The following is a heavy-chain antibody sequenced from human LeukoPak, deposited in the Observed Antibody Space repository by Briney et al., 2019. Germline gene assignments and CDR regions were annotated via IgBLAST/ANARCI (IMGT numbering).Heavy chain of an antibody. CDR2: ISSSGSTI. J-gene: IGHJ4*02. CDR3: ARDGQLAQRGDY. Sequence: GGSLRLSCAASGFTFSSYEMNWVRQAPGKGLEWGSYISSSGSTIYYADSVKGRFTISRDTAKNSLYLQMNSLSAEDTAVYYCARDGQLAQRGDYWGQGTLVTVSS. CDR1: GFTFSSYE. D-gene: IGHD6-6*01. V-gene: IGHV3-48*03.